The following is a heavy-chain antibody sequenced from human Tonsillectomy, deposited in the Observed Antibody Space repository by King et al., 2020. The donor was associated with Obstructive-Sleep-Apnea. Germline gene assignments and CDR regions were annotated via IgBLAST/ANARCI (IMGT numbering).Heavy chain of an antibody. Sequence: QLVQSGGGLVQPGGSLRLSCAASGFTVSSNYMSWVRQAPGKGLEWVSLIYSGGSTYYADSVKGRFTVSRHTSNNTPYLQMNSLRAEDTAVYYCARGDYYYYYAMDVWGQGTTVTVSS. CDR1: GFTVSSNY. CDR3: ARGDYYYYYAMDV. V-gene: IGHV3-53*04. J-gene: IGHJ6*02. CDR2: IYSGGST.